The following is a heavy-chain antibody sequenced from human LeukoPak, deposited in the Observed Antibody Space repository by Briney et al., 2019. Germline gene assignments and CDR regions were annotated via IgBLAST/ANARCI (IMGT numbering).Heavy chain of an antibody. CDR3: ATSKYYDFWSEPYNWFDP. V-gene: IGHV7-4-1*02. CDR2: INTNTGNP. CDR1: GYTFTSYA. D-gene: IGHD3-3*01. J-gene: IGHJ5*02. Sequence: ASVKVSCKASGYTFTSYAMNWVRQAPGQGLECMGWINTNTGNPTYAQGFTGRFVSSLDTSVSTAYLQISSLKAEDTAVYYCATSKYYDFWSEPYNWFDPWGQGTLVTVSS.